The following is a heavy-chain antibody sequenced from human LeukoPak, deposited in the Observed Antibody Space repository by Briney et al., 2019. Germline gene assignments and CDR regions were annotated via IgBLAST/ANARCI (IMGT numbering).Heavy chain of an antibody. CDR3: AKGKGGLLLGSTNYYYYMDV. CDR2: ISGSGGST. D-gene: IGHD3-3*01. CDR1: GFTFSSYA. J-gene: IGHJ6*03. V-gene: IGHV3-23*01. Sequence: GGSLRLSCAASGFTFSSYAMSWVRQAPGKGLEWVSAISGSGGSTYYADSVKGRFTISRDNSKNTLYLQMNSLRAEDTAVYYCAKGKGGLLLGSTNYYYYMDVWGKGTTVTVSS.